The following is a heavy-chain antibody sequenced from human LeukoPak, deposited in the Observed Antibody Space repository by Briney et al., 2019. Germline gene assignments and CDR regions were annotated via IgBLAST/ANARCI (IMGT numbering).Heavy chain of an antibody. Sequence: ASVKVSCKASGYTFTGYYMHWVRQAPGQGLEWMGWINPNSGGTNYAQKFQGRVTMTRDTSISTAYMELSRLRSDDTAVYYCARGSSGYYVPAEYFRHWGQGTLVTVSS. V-gene: IGHV1-2*02. CDR2: INPNSGGT. CDR3: ARGSSGYYVPAEYFRH. J-gene: IGHJ1*01. D-gene: IGHD3-22*01. CDR1: GYTFTGYY.